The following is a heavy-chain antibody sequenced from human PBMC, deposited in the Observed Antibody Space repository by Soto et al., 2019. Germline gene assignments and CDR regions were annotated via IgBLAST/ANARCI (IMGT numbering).Heavy chain of an antibody. CDR1: GGTFGCPD. V-gene: IGHV1-69*11. CDR3: ARMGHPLSGAFDL. CDR2: IIPVLTQA. J-gene: IGHJ3*01. Sequence: KDFCIASGGTFGCPDFTWLRQAPGQGLAWMGTIIPVLTQATYAQKFQGRVTITADDSSTTAYMELSSLRSEDTAIYYCARMGHPLSGAFDLWG. D-gene: IGHD3-10*01.